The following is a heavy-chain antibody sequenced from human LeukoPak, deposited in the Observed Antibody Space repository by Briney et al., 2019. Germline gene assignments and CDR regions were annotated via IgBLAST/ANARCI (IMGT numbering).Heavy chain of an antibody. CDR2: IYHSGST. CDR1: GYSISSGYY. V-gene: IGHV4-38-2*01. Sequence: PSETLSLTCAVFGYSISSGYYWGWIRQPPGKGLEWIGSIYHSGSTYYNPSLKSRVTISVDTSKNQFSLKLSSVTAADTAVYYCARHDCSGGSCYHIDYWGQGTLVTVSS. J-gene: IGHJ4*02. CDR3: ARHDCSGGSCYHIDY. D-gene: IGHD2-15*01.